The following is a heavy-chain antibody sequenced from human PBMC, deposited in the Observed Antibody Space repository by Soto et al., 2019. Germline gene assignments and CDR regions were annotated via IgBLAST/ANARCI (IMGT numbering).Heavy chain of an antibody. D-gene: IGHD2-2*01. CDR3: ARDRGSSLIRGVYLDD. Sequence: QVQLVESGGGVDQPGRSLRLSCAASGFTFSSYGMYWVRQAPGTGLEWVALIWYDGSDKYYADSVKGRFTISRDNSKNTLYLQMNSLRAEDTAVYYCARDRGSSLIRGVYLDDWGQGTLVTVSS. CDR1: GFTFSSYG. J-gene: IGHJ4*02. V-gene: IGHV3-33*01. CDR2: IWYDGSDK.